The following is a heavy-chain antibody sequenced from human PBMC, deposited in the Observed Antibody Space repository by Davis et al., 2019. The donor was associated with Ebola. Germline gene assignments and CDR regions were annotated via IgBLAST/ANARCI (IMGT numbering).Heavy chain of an antibody. CDR2: ISGRSGYI. CDR1: GFTFSSFT. CDR3: ARGQYAMDI. Sequence: GESLKISCAASGFTFSSFTMNWVRQAPGKGLEWVSSISGRSGYIYSADSVRGRFTISRDHAESTLYLQMHSLTAEDTALYYCARGQYAMDIWGQGSTVTVSS. J-gene: IGHJ6*02. V-gene: IGHV3-21*01.